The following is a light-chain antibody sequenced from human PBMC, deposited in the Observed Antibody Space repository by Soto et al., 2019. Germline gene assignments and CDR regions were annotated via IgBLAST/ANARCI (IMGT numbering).Light chain of an antibody. V-gene: IGKV1-33*01. Sequence: DIQMTQSPSSLSASVGDRVTITCRASQSISNYLNWYQQKPGKAPKLLIYHASKLETGVPSRFSGSGSGTDFTFTISSLQPEDTATFYCQQYKNLPITFGQGTRLEIK. CDR3: QQYKNLPIT. CDR2: HAS. J-gene: IGKJ5*01. CDR1: QSISNY.